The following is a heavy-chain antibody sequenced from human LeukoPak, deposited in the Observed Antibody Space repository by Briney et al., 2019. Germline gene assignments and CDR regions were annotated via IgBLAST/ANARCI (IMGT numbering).Heavy chain of an antibody. CDR1: AFIFSNVW. Sequence: GGSLRLSCAIPAFIFSNVWVSWVCTAPGKGRGRDGHIKNRNDGGTTDYAASVKGRFSISREDSRNTLYLQMNSRKTEDTAVYYCATLRYCSTSSCPIRQYYYYGMDVWGQGTRVTVSS. D-gene: IGHD2-2*01. J-gene: IGHJ6*02. V-gene: IGHV3-15*01. CDR3: ATLRYCSTSSCPIRQYYYYGMDV. CDR2: IKNRNDGGTT.